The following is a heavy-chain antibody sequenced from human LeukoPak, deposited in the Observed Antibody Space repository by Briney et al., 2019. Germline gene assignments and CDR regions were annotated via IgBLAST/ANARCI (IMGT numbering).Heavy chain of an antibody. CDR1: AYNSSTYG. V-gene: IGHV1-18*04. CDR3: ATIRKRPMVTRPGYFYYYMDV. Sequence: ASVKVSCKVYAYNSSTYGISWVRQALGQGLQWMGRISASNGNTRYPQKFQGRVTMTTDTSTNTAYLKMGSLRSDDTAVYYCATIRKRPMVTRPGYFYYYMDVWGTGTTVTVSS. D-gene: IGHD5-18*01. CDR2: ISASNGNT. J-gene: IGHJ6*03.